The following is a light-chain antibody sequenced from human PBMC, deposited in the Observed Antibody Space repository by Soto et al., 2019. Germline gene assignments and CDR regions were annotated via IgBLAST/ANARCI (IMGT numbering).Light chain of an antibody. J-gene: IGLJ2*01. CDR2: EGN. CDR3: CSYAGSSTFVV. Sequence: QSALTQPASVSLSPGQSITISCTGTSSDVGSYNLVSWYQQHPGKAPKLMIYEGNKRPSGVSNRFSASKSGNTASLTISGLQAEDEADYYCCSYAGSSTFVVFGGGTQLTVL. CDR1: SSDVGSYNL. V-gene: IGLV2-23*03.